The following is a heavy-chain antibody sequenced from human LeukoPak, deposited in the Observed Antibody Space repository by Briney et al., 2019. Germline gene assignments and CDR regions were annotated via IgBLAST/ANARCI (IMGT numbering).Heavy chain of an antibody. CDR2: IYTSGST. D-gene: IGHD3-22*01. CDR3: ARVVRIYYDSSGYPDAFDI. Sequence: SETLSLTCTVSGGSISSYYWSWIRQPAGKGLEWIGRIYTSGSTNYNPSLKSRVTMSVDTSKNQFSLKLSSVTAADTAVYYCARVVRIYYDSSGYPDAFDIWGQGTMVTVSS. V-gene: IGHV4-4*07. J-gene: IGHJ3*02. CDR1: GGSISSYY.